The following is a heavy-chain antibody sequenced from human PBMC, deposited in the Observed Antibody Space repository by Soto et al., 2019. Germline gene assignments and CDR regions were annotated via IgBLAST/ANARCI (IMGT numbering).Heavy chain of an antibody. Sequence: GSSLRLSCAASAISFNTYGVTWVLQAPGKGLEWVSTVTVTGGSTYYADSVKGRFTISRDRSNYTVSLLLTSLRVEDTAIYYCAGQRSPEGWFDPWGQGTLVTVSS. CDR2: VTVTGGST. J-gene: IGHJ5*02. D-gene: IGHD3-10*01. CDR3: AGQRSPEGWFDP. CDR1: AISFNTYG. V-gene: IGHV3-23*01.